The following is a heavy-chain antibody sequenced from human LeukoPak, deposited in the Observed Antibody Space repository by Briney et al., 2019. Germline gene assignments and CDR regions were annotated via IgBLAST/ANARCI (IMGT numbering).Heavy chain of an antibody. Sequence: SETLSLTCTVSGYSISNGYYWGWIRQPSGKGLEWIGTIYHGGSTYYNPSLKSRVTMSEDTSKNQFSLNLSSVTAADTAVYYCARGYFSSWYCNWFDPWGQGTLVAVSS. D-gene: IGHD6-13*01. CDR3: ARGYFSSWYCNWFDP. CDR2: IYHGGST. V-gene: IGHV4-38-2*02. CDR1: GYSISNGYY. J-gene: IGHJ5*02.